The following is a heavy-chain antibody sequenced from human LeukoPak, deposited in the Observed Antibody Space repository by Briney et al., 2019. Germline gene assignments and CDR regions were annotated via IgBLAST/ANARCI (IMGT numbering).Heavy chain of an antibody. Sequence: GGSLRLSCAASGFTFDDYGMSWVRQAPGKGLEWVSGINWNGGSTGYADSVKGRFTISRDNAKNSLYLQMNSLRAEDTALYHCARGSSHSSSSAVDYWGQGTLVTVSS. CDR1: GFTFDDYG. J-gene: IGHJ4*02. D-gene: IGHD6-6*01. CDR3: ARGSSHSSSSAVDY. V-gene: IGHV3-20*01. CDR2: INWNGGST.